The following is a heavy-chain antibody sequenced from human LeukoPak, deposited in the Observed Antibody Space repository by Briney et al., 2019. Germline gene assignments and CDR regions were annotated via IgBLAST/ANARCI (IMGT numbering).Heavy chain of an antibody. CDR1: GFTVSSNS. Sequence: PGGSLRLSCAASGFTVSSNSMNWVRQAPGKGLEWVSLLYTDSSTCYADSVKGRFTISRDNSKNTLYLQMNSLRAEDTAVYYCASESQTYSSGWPLDFWGQGTLVTVSS. CDR3: ASESQTYSSGWPLDF. D-gene: IGHD6-19*01. V-gene: IGHV3-53*01. J-gene: IGHJ4*02. CDR2: LYTDSST.